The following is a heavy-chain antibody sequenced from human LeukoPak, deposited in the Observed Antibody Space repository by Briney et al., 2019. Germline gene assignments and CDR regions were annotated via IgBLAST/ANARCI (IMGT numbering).Heavy chain of an antibody. CDR1: GFTFSSYW. J-gene: IGHJ4*02. CDR2: IKQDGSEK. CDR3: ARDLAGHYYGSGSSFDY. Sequence: GGSLRPSCAASGFTFSSYWMSWVRQAPGKGLEWVANIKQDGSEKYYVDSVKGRFTISRDNAKNSLFLQMDSLRAEDTAVYYCARDLAGHYYGSGSSFDYWGQGTLVTVSS. V-gene: IGHV3-7*01. D-gene: IGHD3-10*01.